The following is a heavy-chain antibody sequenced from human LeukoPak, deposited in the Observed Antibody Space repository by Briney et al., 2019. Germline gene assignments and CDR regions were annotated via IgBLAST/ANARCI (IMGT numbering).Heavy chain of an antibody. CDR2: ISSSSTI. Sequence: GGSLRLSCAASGFTFSSYAMSWVRQAPGKGLEWVSYISSSSTIYYADSVKGRFTISRDNAKNSLYLQMNSLRDEDTAVYYCAGEGTTVVTPQDCWGQGTLVTVSS. J-gene: IGHJ4*02. V-gene: IGHV3-48*02. CDR1: GFTFSSYA. CDR3: AGEGTTVVTPQDC. D-gene: IGHD4-23*01.